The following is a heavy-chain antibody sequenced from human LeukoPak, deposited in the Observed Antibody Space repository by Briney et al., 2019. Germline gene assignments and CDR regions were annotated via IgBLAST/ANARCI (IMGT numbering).Heavy chain of an antibody. Sequence: SGPTLVKPTQTLTLTCTFSGFSLSSSGVGVGWIRQPPGKALECLALIYWDDDKRYSPSLKSRLTITKDTPKNEVVLTMTSMDPVDTATYYCVHCPPRSSWFHWGQGTLVTVFS. D-gene: IGHD6-13*01. CDR3: VHCPPRSSWFH. V-gene: IGHV2-5*02. CDR2: IYWDDDK. CDR1: GFSLSSSGVG. J-gene: IGHJ4*02.